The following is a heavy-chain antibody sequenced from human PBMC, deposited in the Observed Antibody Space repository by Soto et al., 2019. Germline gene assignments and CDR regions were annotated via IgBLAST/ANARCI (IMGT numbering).Heavy chain of an antibody. Sequence: QVQLVESGGGVVQPGRSLRLSCAVSGFTFSSYGMHWVRQAPGKGLEWAAVIWYDGSNKYYADSVKGRFTISRDDSKNTLYLQLNSLRAEDTAVYYCARETGGPLYGMDVWGQGTTVTVSS. J-gene: IGHJ6*02. V-gene: IGHV3-33*01. CDR2: IWYDGSNK. D-gene: IGHD7-27*01. CDR3: ARETGGPLYGMDV. CDR1: GFTFSSYG.